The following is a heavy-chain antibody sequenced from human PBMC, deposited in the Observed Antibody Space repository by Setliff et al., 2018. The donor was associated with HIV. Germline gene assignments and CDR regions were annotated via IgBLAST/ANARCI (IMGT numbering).Heavy chain of an antibody. CDR2: INPNSSDT. V-gene: IGHV1-2*02. CDR1: GYTFTRYG. J-gene: IGHJ4*02. Sequence: ASVKVSCKASGYTFTRYGITWVRQAPGQGLEWMGWINPNSSDTDYAQKFQGRVTMTRDTSISTAYMDLSRLRSDDTAVYYCARRVPPIPSGDLDYWGQGTLVTVSS. CDR3: ARRVPPIPSGDLDY. D-gene: IGHD4-17*01.